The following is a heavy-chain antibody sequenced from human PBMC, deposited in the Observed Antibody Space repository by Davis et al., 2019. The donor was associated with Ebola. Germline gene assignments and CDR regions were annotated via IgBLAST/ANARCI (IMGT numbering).Heavy chain of an antibody. D-gene: IGHD3-10*01. V-gene: IGHV1-18*01. CDR1: GYTFTSYG. J-gene: IGHJ5*02. CDR2: ISAYNGNT. Sequence: ASVKVSCKASGYTFTSYGISWVRQAPGQGLEWMGWISAYNGNTNYAQKLQGRVTMTTDTSTSTAYMELRSLRSDDTAVYYCARGGIFGELLYTNWFDPWGQGTLVTVSS. CDR3: ARGGIFGELLYTNWFDP.